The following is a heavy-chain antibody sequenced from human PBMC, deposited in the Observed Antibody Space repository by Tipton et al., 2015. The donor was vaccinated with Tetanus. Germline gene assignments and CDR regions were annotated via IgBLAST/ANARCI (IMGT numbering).Heavy chain of an antibody. J-gene: IGHJ4*02. D-gene: IGHD5-24*01. CDR3: ARGLDPYKSWNF. CDR1: GGSFSNYY. CDR2: IHPSGIT. V-gene: IGHV4-34*01. Sequence: TLSLTCAVYGGSFSNYYLTWIRQPPGQGLEWIGEIHPSGITNYNPPLINRLTISVDTSKNQFSLRLPSVTAADTAVYFCARGLDPYKSWNFWGQGTLVTVSS.